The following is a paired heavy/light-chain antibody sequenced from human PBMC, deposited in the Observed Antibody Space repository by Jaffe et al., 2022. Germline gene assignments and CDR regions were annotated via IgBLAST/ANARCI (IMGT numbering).Light chain of an antibody. J-gene: IGKJ5*01. CDR2: LGS. V-gene: IGKV2-28*01. Sequence: DIVMTQSPLSLPVTPGEPASISCTSSQSLLHSNGYNYLDWYLQKPGQSPQLLIYLGSDRASGVPDRFSGSGSGTDFTLKISRVEAEDVGVYFCMQALQTPITFGQGTRLEIK. CDR1: QSLLHSNGYNY. CDR3: MQALQTPIT.
Heavy chain of an antibody. CDR1: GFTFSSYA. J-gene: IGHJ3*02. D-gene: IGHD2-2*01. CDR2: ISDNGGTT. Sequence: EVHLLESGGGLVQPGGSLRLSCAASGFTFSSYAMSWVRQAPGKGLEWVSTISDNGGTTYYTDSVKGRFTISRDNSKNTLFLQMNSLRAEDTAIYYCAKDRSGYCSTISCSDAFDIWGQGTLVTVSS. CDR3: AKDRSGYCSTISCSDAFDI. V-gene: IGHV3-23*01.